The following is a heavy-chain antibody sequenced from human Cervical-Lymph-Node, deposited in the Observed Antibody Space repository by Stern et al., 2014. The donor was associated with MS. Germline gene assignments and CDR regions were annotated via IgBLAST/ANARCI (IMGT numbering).Heavy chain of an antibody. J-gene: IGHJ4*02. CDR2: FDPEQGKT. CDR1: GYDLTELS. V-gene: IGHV1-24*01. Sequence: QVQLGQSGAEVKKPGASVKVSFKVSGYDLTELSMHWVRQTPGKGLEWMGGFDPEQGKTIYARRFQGRITVTEDTSTDTVYMQLSSLRSGDTAVYYCATDVRGRGNRCWDYWGQGTLVTVSS. CDR3: ATDVRGRGNRCWDY. D-gene: IGHD3-10*02.